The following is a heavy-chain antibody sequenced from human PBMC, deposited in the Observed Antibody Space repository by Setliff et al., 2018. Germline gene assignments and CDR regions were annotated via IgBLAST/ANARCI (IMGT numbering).Heavy chain of an antibody. J-gene: IGHJ5*02. D-gene: IGHD2-15*01. Sequence: ASVKVSCKASGYTFTNSIMNWVRQAPGQGLEWMGWISAYNGNTYHAQKFQDRLSMTTDTSTSTAYMELRSRRADDTAVYYCERLVRHCTRISCQRTSEADLWGQGTQVTVSS. CDR3: ERLVRHCTRISCQRTSEADL. CDR1: GYTFTNSI. CDR2: ISAYNGNT. V-gene: IGHV1-18*04.